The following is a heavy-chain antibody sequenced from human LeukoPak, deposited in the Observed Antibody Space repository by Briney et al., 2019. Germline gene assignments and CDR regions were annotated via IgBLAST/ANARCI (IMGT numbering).Heavy chain of an antibody. D-gene: IGHD4-17*01. Sequence: GGSLRLSCAASGFTFSRCWMHWVRQAPGKGLEWVSSISSSSSYIYYADSVKGRFTISRDNAKNSLYLQMNSLRAEDTAVYYCARQTTVFNGGVDYWGQGTLATVSS. CDR1: GFTFSRCW. J-gene: IGHJ4*02. CDR2: ISSSSSYI. V-gene: IGHV3-21*01. CDR3: ARQTTVFNGGVDY.